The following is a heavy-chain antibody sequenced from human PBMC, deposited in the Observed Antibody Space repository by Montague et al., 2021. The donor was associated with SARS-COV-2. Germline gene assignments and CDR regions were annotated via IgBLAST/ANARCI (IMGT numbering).Heavy chain of an antibody. CDR3: ARGQVTISGVLIFIPAAGHLDG. J-gene: IGHJ3*01. CDR2: IRHYGSP. Sequence: SETLSLTCVVDGGTFGGYYWTWIRQTPGKGLEWIGEIRHYGSPNYSPSVNPSLASRVTMSIDTSKNVFSLRLTSVSAADTAMYYCARGQVTISGVLIFIPAAGHLDGWGQGTSVTVSS. D-gene: IGHD3-3*01. CDR1: GGTFGGYY. V-gene: IGHV4-34*01.